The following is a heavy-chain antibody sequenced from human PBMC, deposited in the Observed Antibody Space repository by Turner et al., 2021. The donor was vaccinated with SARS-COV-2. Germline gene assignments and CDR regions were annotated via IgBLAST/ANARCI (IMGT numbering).Heavy chain of an antibody. CDR1: GAIPTNYN. J-gene: IGHJ3*01. CDR2: INPTSGGR. CDR3: ASMCNCGSAQDVSFDV. Sequence: QVQLEQSGAEVTKPGASVTVSCKTYGAIPTNYNMHWVRQAPGQGLEWMGWINPTSGGRNYAQNFQGRVTMTGDTSTRTTYMELKRLTSDDTAVYYCASMCNCGSAQDVSFDVWGQGTMVAVSS. V-gene: IGHV1-2*02. D-gene: IGHD2-21*01.